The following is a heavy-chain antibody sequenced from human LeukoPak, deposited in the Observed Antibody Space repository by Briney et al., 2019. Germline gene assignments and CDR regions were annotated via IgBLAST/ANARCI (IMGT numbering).Heavy chain of an antibody. D-gene: IGHD3-22*01. CDR2: FDPEDGET. V-gene: IGHV1-24*01. J-gene: IGHJ5*02. Sequence: ASVKVSCKVSGYTLTELSMHWVRQAPGKGLEWMGGFDPEDGETIYAQKFRGRVTMTEDTSTDTAYMELSSLRSEDTAVYYCATVITMIAPTWFDPWGQGTLVTVSS. CDR3: ATVITMIAPTWFDP. CDR1: GYTLTELS.